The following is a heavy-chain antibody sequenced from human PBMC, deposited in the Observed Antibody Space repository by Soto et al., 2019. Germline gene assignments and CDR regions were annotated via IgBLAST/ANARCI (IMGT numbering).Heavy chain of an antibody. CDR3: ARVDTAMAFDY. CDR1: GFTFSSYG. D-gene: IGHD5-18*01. V-gene: IGHV3-33*01. CDR2: IWYDGSNK. Sequence: GRSLRLSCAASGFTFSSYGMHWVRQAPGKGLEWVAVIWYDGSNKYYADSVKGRFTISRDNSKNTLYLQMNSLRAEDTAVYYCARVDTAMAFDYWGQGTLVTVSS. J-gene: IGHJ4*02.